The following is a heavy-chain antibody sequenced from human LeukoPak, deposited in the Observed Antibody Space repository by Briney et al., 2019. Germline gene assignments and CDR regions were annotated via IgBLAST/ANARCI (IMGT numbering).Heavy chain of an antibody. CDR1: GFTFNNYA. CDR2: ISGSGGST. D-gene: IGHD1-1*01. Sequence: QPGGSLRLSCAASGFTFNNYAMSWVRQAPGKGLEWVSAISGSGGSTFYADSVKGRFTISRDSSKNTLFLQVNSLRAEDTAVYYCAKETQLTVSALFDYWGQGALVTVSS. J-gene: IGHJ4*02. V-gene: IGHV3-23*01. CDR3: AKETQLTVSALFDY.